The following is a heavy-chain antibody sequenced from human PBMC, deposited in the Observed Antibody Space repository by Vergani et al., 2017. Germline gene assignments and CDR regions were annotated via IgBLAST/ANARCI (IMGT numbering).Heavy chain of an antibody. CDR3: AKDLGTSSGGGWFDP. V-gene: IGHV3-9*02. D-gene: IGHD6-6*01. CDR2: ISWNSNSI. J-gene: IGHJ5*02. CDR1: GFTSAGYA. Sequence: EVQLEESGGGLVLPGRSLRLSCVASGFTSAGYAMHWVRQVPGKGLEWVSGISWNSNSIGYADSVKGRFTISRDNAKNSLYLQMNSLRAEDTALYYCAKDLGTSSGGGWFDPWGQGTLVTVSS.